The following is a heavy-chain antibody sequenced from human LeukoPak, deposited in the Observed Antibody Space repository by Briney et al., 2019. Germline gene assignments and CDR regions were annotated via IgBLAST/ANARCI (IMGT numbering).Heavy chain of an antibody. D-gene: IGHD3-3*01. V-gene: IGHV3-7*01. J-gene: IGHJ3*02. CDR3: ARDRDDPGAFDI. CDR1: GFTFSSYW. CDR2: INHNGNVN. Sequence: PGGSLRLSCAAPGFTFSSYWMNWARQAPGKGLEWVASINHNGNVNYYVDSVKGRFTISRDNAKNSLYLQMNSLRAEDTAVYYCARDRDDPGAFDIWGQGTMVTVSS.